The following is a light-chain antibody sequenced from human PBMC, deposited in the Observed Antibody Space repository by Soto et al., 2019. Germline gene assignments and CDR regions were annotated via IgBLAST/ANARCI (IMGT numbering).Light chain of an antibody. CDR3: SSYTGSTTLYV. CDR1: SSDVGGYKY. CDR2: EVN. J-gene: IGLJ1*01. Sequence: QSALTQPASVSGSPGQSITISCTGTSSDVGGYKYVSWYQQHPGKAPKLMIYEVNNRPSGVSDRFSGSKSGNTASLTISGLQAGDEADYYCSSYTGSTTLYVFGTGTKVTVL. V-gene: IGLV2-14*01.